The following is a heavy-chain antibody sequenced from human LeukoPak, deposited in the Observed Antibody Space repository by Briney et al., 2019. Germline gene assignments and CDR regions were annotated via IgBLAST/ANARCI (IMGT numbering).Heavy chain of an antibody. CDR2: ISSSSSYI. V-gene: IGHV3-21*01. CDR1: GFTFSSYS. J-gene: IGHJ4*02. Sequence: PGGSLRPSCAASGFTFSSYSMNWVRQAPGKGLEWVSSISSSSSYIYYADSVKGRFTISRDNAKNSLYLQMNSLRAEDTAVYYCARQPTGYCSGGSCYPDFDYWGQGTLVTVSS. CDR3: ARQPTGYCSGGSCYPDFDY. D-gene: IGHD2-15*01.